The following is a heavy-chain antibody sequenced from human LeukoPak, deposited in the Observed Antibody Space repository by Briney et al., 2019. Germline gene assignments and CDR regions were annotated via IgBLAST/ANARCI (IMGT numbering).Heavy chain of an antibody. CDR1: GNSIRSSSYY. D-gene: IGHD3-22*01. V-gene: IGHV4-39*01. J-gene: IGHJ1*01. CDR3: ASRYYYDTRGYFLH. Sequence: SPSETLSLTCTVSGNSIRSSSYYWGWIRQSPEKGPEWIGSIYYSGSTYYSASFKSRVTISVDTSQNQFSPKLRSVTAADRAVYYCASRYYYDTRGYFLHWGQGTLVTVSS. CDR2: IYYSGST.